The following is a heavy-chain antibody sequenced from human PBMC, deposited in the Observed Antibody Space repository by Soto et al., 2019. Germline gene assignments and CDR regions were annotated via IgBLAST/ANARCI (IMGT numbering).Heavy chain of an antibody. Sequence: QVQLVQSGAEVKKPGASVKVSCQASGYTFTSYAIHWVRQAPGQRLEWMGWINAGNYYTKYSQKLQGRVTITWDTSASTAYMELSSLRSEDTAVYYGARWCEGRYAYGCVGYWGQGTLVTVSS. J-gene: IGHJ4*02. V-gene: IGHV1-3*01. CDR2: INAGNYYT. D-gene: IGHD5-12*01. CDR3: ARWCEGRYAYGCVGY. CDR1: GYTFTSYA.